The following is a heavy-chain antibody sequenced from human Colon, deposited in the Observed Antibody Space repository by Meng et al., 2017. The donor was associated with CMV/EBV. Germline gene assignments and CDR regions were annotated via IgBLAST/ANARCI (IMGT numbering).Heavy chain of an antibody. V-gene: IGHV3-53*01. CDR1: GFTFNTYF. CDR3: AKDEVPNNIDY. CDR2: IYPDGRP. Sequence: SGCGLFTLGGSLRFSCAASGFTFNTYFMSWFRQAPGKGLDWVSIIYPDGRPFYADSVQGRFTISTDNSKNTLYLQRNSLRAEDTATYYCAKDEVPNNIDYWGQGTLVTVSS. D-gene: IGHD1/OR15-1a*01. J-gene: IGHJ4*02.